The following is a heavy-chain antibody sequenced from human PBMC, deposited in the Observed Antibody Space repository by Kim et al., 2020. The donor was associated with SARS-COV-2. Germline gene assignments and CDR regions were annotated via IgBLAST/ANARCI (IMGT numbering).Heavy chain of an antibody. CDR2: IYYSGST. Sequence: SETLSLTCTVSGGSISSSSYYWGWIRQPPGKGLEWIGSIYYSGSTYYNPSLKSRVTISVDTSKNQFSLKLSSVTAADTAVYYCARGVLRYFDFRAFDIWGQGTMVTVSS. V-gene: IGHV4-39*07. CDR1: GGSISSSSYY. CDR3: ARGVLRYFDFRAFDI. J-gene: IGHJ3*02. D-gene: IGHD3-9*01.